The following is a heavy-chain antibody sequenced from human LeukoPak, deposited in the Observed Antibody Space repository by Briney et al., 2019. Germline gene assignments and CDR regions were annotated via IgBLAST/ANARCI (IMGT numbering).Heavy chain of an antibody. Sequence: SGTLSLTCTVSGGSISTYYWSWIRQPPGKGLEWIGYIYYTGGTNYNPSLKSRVTISVDASKNQFSLKLSSVTAADTAVYYCARGRCTGGSCAAFDIWGQGTVVTVSS. D-gene: IGHD2-15*01. CDR3: ARGRCTGGSCAAFDI. J-gene: IGHJ3*02. V-gene: IGHV4-59*01. CDR2: IYYTGGT. CDR1: GGSISTYY.